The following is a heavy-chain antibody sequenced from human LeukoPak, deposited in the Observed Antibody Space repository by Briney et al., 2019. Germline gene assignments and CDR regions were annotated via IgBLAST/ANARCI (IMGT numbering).Heavy chain of an antibody. J-gene: IGHJ4*02. CDR3: ARAGEWLAHDY. Sequence: PGGSLRLSCAASGFTFSSYSMNWVRQAPGKGLEWVSSISSSSSYIYYADSVRGRFTISRDNAKNSLYLQMNSLRAEDTAVYYCARAGEWLAHDYWGQGTLATVSS. V-gene: IGHV3-21*01. D-gene: IGHD6-19*01. CDR1: GFTFSSYS. CDR2: ISSSSSYI.